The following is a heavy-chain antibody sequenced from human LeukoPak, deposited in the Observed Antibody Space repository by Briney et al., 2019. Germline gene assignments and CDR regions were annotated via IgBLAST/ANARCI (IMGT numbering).Heavy chain of an antibody. V-gene: IGHV3-15*01. Sequence: GGSLRLSCAASGFTFSSYSMNWVRQAPGKGLEWVGRIKSKTDGGTTDYAAPVKGRFTISRDDSKNTLYLQMNSLKTEDTAVYYCTTPPQIAAAGLWGQGTLVTVSS. J-gene: IGHJ4*02. CDR1: GFTFSSYS. CDR2: IKSKTDGGTT. D-gene: IGHD6-13*01. CDR3: TTPPQIAAAGL.